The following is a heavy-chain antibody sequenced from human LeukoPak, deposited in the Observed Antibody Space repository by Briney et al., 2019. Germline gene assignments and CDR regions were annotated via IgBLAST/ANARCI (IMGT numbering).Heavy chain of an antibody. CDR1: GGSISSGGYY. J-gene: IGHJ6*02. CDR2: IYYSGST. CDR3: ARVTPGESCGGDCQGYYYYGMDV. D-gene: IGHD2-21*02. V-gene: IGHV4-31*03. Sequence: SETLSLTCTVSGGSISSGGYYWSWIRQHPGEGLEWIGYIYYSGSTYYNPSLKSRVTISVDTSKNQFSLKLSSVTAADTAVYYCARVTPGESCGGDCQGYYYYGMDVWGQGTTVTVSS.